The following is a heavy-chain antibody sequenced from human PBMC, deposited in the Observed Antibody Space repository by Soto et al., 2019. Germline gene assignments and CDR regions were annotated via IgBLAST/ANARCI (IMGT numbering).Heavy chain of an antibody. CDR2: IGWRSFTL. J-gene: IGHJ4*02. CDR1: GFSFRSYA. D-gene: IGHD2-21*01. CDR3: AKDRLASSRGRFDV. V-gene: IGHV3-9*01. Sequence: EVQVVESGGGVVQPGGSLRLSCAVSGFSFRSYAMHWVRQLPGKGLEWVAGIGWRSFTLGYANSVKGRFTISRDNAQNFLYLQMDDLRAEDSALYFCAKDRLASSRGRFDVWGQGTLVTVSS.